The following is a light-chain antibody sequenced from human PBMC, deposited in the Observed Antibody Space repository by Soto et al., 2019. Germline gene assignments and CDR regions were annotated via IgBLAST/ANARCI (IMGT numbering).Light chain of an antibody. V-gene: IGKV1-5*03. CDR1: QSISSW. J-gene: IGKJ2*01. Sequence: DIQMTQSPSTLSASVGDRVTITCRASQSISSWLAWYQQKSGKAPKLLIYQASSLQGGVPPRFSGSGSGTDFTLTISSLQPDDFATYYCQHYNNYPYTFGQGTKLEIK. CDR3: QHYNNYPYT. CDR2: QAS.